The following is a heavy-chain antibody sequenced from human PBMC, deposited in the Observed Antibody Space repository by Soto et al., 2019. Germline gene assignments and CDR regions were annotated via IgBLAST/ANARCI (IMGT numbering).Heavy chain of an antibody. CDR2: ISYDGTNN. J-gene: IGHJ3*02. CDR3: AKGDCSGGSCYFSAFDI. V-gene: IGHV3-30*18. D-gene: IGHD2-15*01. Sequence: GGSLRLSRAASGFTISSYCMHRVRQAPGKGLEWVAVISYDGTNNYYTESVKGRFTISRDNSKNTLFLQMNSLRAEDTAVYFCAKGDCSGGSCYFSAFDIWGQGTMVTVSS. CDR1: GFTISSYC.